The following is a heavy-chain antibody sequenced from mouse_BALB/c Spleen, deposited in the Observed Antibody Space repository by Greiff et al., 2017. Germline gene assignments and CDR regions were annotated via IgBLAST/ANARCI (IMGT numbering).Heavy chain of an antibody. J-gene: IGHJ4*01. V-gene: IGHV5-6*03. CDR2: ISSGGSYT. D-gene: IGHD1-1*01. CDR3: ARQDYGTFYAMDY. CDR1: GFTFSSYG. Sequence: EVMLVESGGGLVKPGGSLKLSCAASGFTFSSYGMSWVRQTPDKRLEWVATISSGGSYTYYPDSVKGRFTISRDNAKNTLYLQMSSLKSEDTAMYYCARQDYGTFYAMDYWGQGTSVTVSS.